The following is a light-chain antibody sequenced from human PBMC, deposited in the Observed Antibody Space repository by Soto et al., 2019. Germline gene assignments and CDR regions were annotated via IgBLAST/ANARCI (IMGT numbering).Light chain of an antibody. CDR2: DAS. V-gene: IGKV3-15*01. CDR3: QQFSSYPLT. J-gene: IGKJ4*01. CDR1: QSVGRK. Sequence: EIVMTQSPATLSVSPGERATLSCRASQSVGRKLVWYQQKAGQAPRPLIFDASTRATGIPARFSGSGSGTEFTLTISRLEPEDVATYYCQQFSSYPLTFGGGTKVDIK.